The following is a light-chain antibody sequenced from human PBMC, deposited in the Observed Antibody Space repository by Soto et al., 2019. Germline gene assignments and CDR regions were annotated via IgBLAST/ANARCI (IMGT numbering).Light chain of an antibody. CDR3: QSYDSSLSGDV. CDR2: GNS. Sequence: QSVLTQPPSVSGAPGQRVTISCTGSSSNIGAGYDVHWYQQLPGTAPKLLLYGNSNRPSGVPDRFSGSKPGTSASLAITGLQAEDEADYCCQSYDSSLSGDVFGTGTKLTVL. V-gene: IGLV1-40*01. J-gene: IGLJ1*01. CDR1: SSNIGAGYD.